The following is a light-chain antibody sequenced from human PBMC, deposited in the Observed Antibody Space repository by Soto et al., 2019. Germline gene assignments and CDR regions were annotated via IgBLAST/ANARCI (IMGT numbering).Light chain of an antibody. CDR3: QQRSDWPST. CDR2: DSS. Sequence: EIVLTQSPATLSFSPGERSTLSCRASQSVCTYFAWYQQKPGQAPRLLIYDSSNRATGIPARFSGSGSGTDFTLTISSLEPEDFAVYYCQQRSDWPSTFGGGTKVEIK. J-gene: IGKJ4*01. CDR1: QSVCTY. V-gene: IGKV3-11*01.